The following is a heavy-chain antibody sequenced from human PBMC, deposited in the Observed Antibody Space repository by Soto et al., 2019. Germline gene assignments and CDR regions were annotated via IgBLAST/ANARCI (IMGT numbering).Heavy chain of an antibody. J-gene: IGHJ4*02. CDR1: GYSFTSYW. CDR3: ARQTYCSSPSCYTVDS. CDR2: IYLGDSDT. V-gene: IGHV5-51*01. Sequence: PGESLKISCKGSGYSFTSYWIGWVRQMPGKGLEWMGIIYLGDSDTRYSPSFQGQVTISADKSISTAYLQWSSLKASDTAMYYCARQTYCSSPSCYTVDSWGQGTLVTVSS. D-gene: IGHD2-2*02.